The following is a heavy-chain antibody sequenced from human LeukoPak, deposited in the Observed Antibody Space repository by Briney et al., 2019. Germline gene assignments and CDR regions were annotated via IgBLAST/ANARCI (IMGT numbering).Heavy chain of an antibody. CDR1: GGSFSGYY. J-gene: IGHJ6*03. CDR2: INHSGSA. CDR3: ARGRGDIVVVPAAIRYYYYYYMDV. D-gene: IGHD2-2*02. V-gene: IGHV4-34*01. Sequence: SETLSLTCAVYGGSFSGYYWSWIRQPPGKGLEWIGEINHSGSANYNPSLKSRVTISVDTSKNQFSLKLSSVTAADTAMYYCARGRGDIVVVPAAIRYYYYYYMDVWGKGTTVTVSS.